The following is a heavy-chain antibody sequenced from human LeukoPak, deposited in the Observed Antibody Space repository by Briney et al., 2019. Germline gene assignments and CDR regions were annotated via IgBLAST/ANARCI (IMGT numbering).Heavy chain of an antibody. CDR2: IFYSGST. D-gene: IGHD6-19*01. Sequence: PSETLSLTCTVSSGSISTSNYYWGWVRQPPGKALEWIGNIFYSGSTHYSPSLESRVTISVDTSKNQFSLKLSSVTAADTAVYYCARPGGRYSSAWFFDYWGQGTLVTVSS. CDR1: SGSISTSNYY. V-gene: IGHV4-39*01. J-gene: IGHJ4*02. CDR3: ARPGGRYSSAWFFDY.